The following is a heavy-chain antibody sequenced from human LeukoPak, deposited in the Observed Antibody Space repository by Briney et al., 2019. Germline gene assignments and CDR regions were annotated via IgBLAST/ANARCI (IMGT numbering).Heavy chain of an antibody. CDR2: ISSSGSTM. J-gene: IGHJ4*02. Sequence: PGGSLRLSCAASGFTFSSYSMNWVRQAPGKGLEWVSYISSSGSTMYYADSVKGRFTISRDNAKNSLYLHMNSLRAENTAVYYCARGGYYDILTGYHPNFDYWGQGTLVTVSS. CDR3: ARGGYYDILTGYHPNFDY. D-gene: IGHD3-9*01. CDR1: GFTFSSYS. V-gene: IGHV3-48*04.